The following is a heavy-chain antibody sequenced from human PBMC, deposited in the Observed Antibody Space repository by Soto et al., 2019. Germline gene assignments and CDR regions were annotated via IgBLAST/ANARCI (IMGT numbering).Heavy chain of an antibody. CDR3: AIGNDYGGTFDY. V-gene: IGHV1-69*13. Sequence: SVKVSCKASGYTFTSYGISWVRQAPGQGLEWMGGIIPIFGTANYAQKFQGRVTITADESTSTAYMELSSLRSEDTAVYYCAIGNDYGGTFDYWGQGTLVTVSS. D-gene: IGHD4-17*01. J-gene: IGHJ4*02. CDR2: IIPIFGTA. CDR1: GYTFTSYG.